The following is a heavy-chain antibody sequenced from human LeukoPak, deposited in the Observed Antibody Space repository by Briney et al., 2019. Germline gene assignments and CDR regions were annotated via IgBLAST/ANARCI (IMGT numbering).Heavy chain of an antibody. CDR2: IYTSGST. V-gene: IGHV4-61*02. CDR3: ASAYYDILTGYWPDAFDI. Sequence: SETLSLTCTVSGVSISSSSYYWGWIRQPPGRGREWIGRIYTSGSTNYNPSLKSRITISVDTSQTQFSLKLSSVTAADTAVYYCASAYYDILTGYWPDAFDIWGQGTMVTVSS. J-gene: IGHJ3*02. CDR1: GVSISSSSYY. D-gene: IGHD3-9*01.